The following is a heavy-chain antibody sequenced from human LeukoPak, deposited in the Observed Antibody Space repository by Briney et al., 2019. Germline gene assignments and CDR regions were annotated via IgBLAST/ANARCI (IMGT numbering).Heavy chain of an antibody. V-gene: IGHV1-46*01. CDR2: INPSGGST. CDR3: ARGIRIAAAGLAFEFDY. Sequence: ASVKVSCKASGYTFTSYYMHWLRQAPGQGLEWMGIINPSGGSTSYAQKFQGRVTMTRDMSTSTVYMELSSLRSEDTAVYYCARGIRIAAAGLAFEFDYWGQGTLVTVSS. CDR1: GYTFTSYY. D-gene: IGHD6-13*01. J-gene: IGHJ4*02.